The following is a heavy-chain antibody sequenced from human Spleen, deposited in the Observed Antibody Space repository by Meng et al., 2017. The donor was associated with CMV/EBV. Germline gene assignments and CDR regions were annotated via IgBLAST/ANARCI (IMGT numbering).Heavy chain of an antibody. CDR1: GFTFSTYA. J-gene: IGHJ4*02. D-gene: IGHD3-3*01. CDR3: AKHGGIRFLEWLLHHDY. Sequence: GESLKISCAASGFTFSTYAMSWVRQAPGKGLEWVSLITGCGGSTYYADSLKARFTISRDNSKNTLYLEMHSLRAEDTAVYYCAKHGGIRFLEWLLHHDYWGRGTLVTVSS. CDR2: ITGCGGST. V-gene: IGHV3-23*01.